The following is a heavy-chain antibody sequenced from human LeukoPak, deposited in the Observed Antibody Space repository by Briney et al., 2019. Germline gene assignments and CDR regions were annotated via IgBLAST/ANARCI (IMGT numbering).Heavy chain of an antibody. CDR3: ARRAAFDY. Sequence: GGSLRLSCAASGFSFSSYSMNWVRQAPGKGLEWVSYISSSSNYIYYADSVKGRFTISRDNAKNSLYLQMNGLRAEDTAVCYCARRAAFDYWGQGTLVTVSS. CDR2: ISSSSNYI. J-gene: IGHJ4*02. CDR1: GFSFSSYS. D-gene: IGHD2-15*01. V-gene: IGHV3-21*01.